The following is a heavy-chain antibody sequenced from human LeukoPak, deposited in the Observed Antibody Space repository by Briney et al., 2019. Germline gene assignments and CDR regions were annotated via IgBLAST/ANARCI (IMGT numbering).Heavy chain of an antibody. CDR2: ISSSSSYI. V-gene: IGHV3-21*01. CDR1: GFTFSSYS. D-gene: IGHD4-23*01. CDR3: AKALVTTLINTYQIDF. Sequence: PGGSLRLSCAASGFTFSSYSMNWVRQAPGKGLEWVSSISSSSSYIYYADSVKGRFTISRDNAKNSLYLQMNSLRTEDTAVYYCAKALVTTLINTYQIDFWGQGTLVTVSS. J-gene: IGHJ4*02.